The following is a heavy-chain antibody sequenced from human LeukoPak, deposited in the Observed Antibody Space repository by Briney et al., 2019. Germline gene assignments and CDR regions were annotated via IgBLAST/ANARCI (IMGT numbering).Heavy chain of an antibody. CDR1: GFTFSSYA. CDR2: ISSNGGST. D-gene: IGHD5-12*01. Sequence: PGGSLRLSCAASGFTFSSYAMHWVRQAPGKGLEYVSAISSNGGSTYYADSVKGRFTISRDNSKNTLYLQMSSLRAEDTAVYYCVKDVSRYSGYDPTFDYWGQGTLVTVSS. CDR3: VKDVSRYSGYDPTFDY. V-gene: IGHV3-64D*06. J-gene: IGHJ4*02.